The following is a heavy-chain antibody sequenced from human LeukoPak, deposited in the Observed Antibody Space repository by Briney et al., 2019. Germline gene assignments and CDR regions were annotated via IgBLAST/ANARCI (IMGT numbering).Heavy chain of an antibody. V-gene: IGHV3-23*01. J-gene: IGHJ4*02. Sequence: GGSLRLSCAASGFTLSSYATGCVSQAPGKGLEWVSGVSGSGGSTYYADSVKGRFTISRDNSKNTLYLQMNSLRAEDTAVYYCTKDQDMVATVPGNWGRGTLVTVSS. CDR2: VSGSGGST. CDR3: TKDQDMVATVPGN. D-gene: IGHD5-12*01. CDR1: GFTLSSYA.